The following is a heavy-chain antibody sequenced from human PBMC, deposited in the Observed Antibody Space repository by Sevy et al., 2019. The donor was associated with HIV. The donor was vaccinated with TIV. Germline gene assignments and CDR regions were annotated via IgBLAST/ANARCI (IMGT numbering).Heavy chain of an antibody. CDR3: TRETSYYDASGPVPGDI. Sequence: GGSLRLSCAASIFTFNIYGMQWVRQAPGKGLEWVAYMRKDGLTTYYADSVKGRFTIPRDSSKNTLYLQMNSLRSEDAALYYCTRETSYYDASGPVPGDIWGQGTMVTVSS. D-gene: IGHD3-10*01. V-gene: IGHV3-30*02. CDR2: MRKDGLTT. CDR1: IFTFNIYG. J-gene: IGHJ3*02.